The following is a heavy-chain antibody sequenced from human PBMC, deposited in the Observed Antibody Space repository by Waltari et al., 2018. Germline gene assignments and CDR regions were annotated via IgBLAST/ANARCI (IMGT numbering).Heavy chain of an antibody. CDR1: GGSISSGSYY. J-gene: IGHJ6*02. CDR2: IYTSGST. V-gene: IGHV4-61*02. D-gene: IGHD6-19*01. CDR3: ARALHSGHPTYYYYGMDV. Sequence: QVQLQESGPGLVKPSQTLSLTCTVSGGSISSGSYYWSWIRQTAGKGLEWIGRIYTSGSTNYSPFRKSRVSISVDTSKNQFSLKLSSVTAADTAVYYCARALHSGHPTYYYYGMDVGGQGTTVTVSS.